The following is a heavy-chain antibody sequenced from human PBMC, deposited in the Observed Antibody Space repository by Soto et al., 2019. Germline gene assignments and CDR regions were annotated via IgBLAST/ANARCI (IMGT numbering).Heavy chain of an antibody. V-gene: IGHV2-26*01. CDR2: IFSNDEK. J-gene: IGHJ5*02. D-gene: IGHD6-19*01. Sequence: QVTLKESGPVLVKPTETLTLTCTVSGFSLSNARMGVSWIRQPPGKALEWLAHIFSNDEKSYSTSLKSRLTIYKDTSKSQVVLTMTNIDPVDTATYYCARITTQWLVRGSVYWFDPWGKGTLVTVSS. CDR1: GFSLSNARMG. CDR3: ARITTQWLVRGSVYWFDP.